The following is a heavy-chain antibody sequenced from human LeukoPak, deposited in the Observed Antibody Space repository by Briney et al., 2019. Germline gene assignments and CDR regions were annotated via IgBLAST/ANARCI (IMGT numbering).Heavy chain of an antibody. V-gene: IGHV4-59*08. D-gene: IGHD3-22*01. CDR3: GRYISSGVDY. CDR2: IYYSGST. J-gene: IGHJ4*02. CDR1: GGSMSSFY. Sequence: SETLSLTCSVSGGSMSSFYWGWIRQPPGKGLEWIGSIYYSGSTYYNPSLRSRVTISVDMSKNQFSLKLNSVTAADTAVYYCGRYISSGVDYWGQGTLVTVSS.